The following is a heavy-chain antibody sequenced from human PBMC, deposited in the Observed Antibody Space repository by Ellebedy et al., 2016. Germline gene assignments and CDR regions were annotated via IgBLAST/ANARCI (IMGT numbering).Heavy chain of an antibody. Sequence: GGSLRLSCAASGFTFSDYYMSWIRQAPGRGLEWISYISSGSSNIYYADSVKGRFTISRDDAKNSLYLQMNSLRDEDTAVYYCARDVYTETRGWGYWGRGTLVTVSS. CDR2: ISSGSSNI. CDR1: GFTFSDYY. CDR3: ARDVYTETRGWGY. D-gene: IGHD4-11*01. V-gene: IGHV3-11*04. J-gene: IGHJ4*02.